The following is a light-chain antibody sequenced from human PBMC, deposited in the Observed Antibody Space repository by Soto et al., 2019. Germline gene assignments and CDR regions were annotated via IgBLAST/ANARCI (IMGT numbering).Light chain of an antibody. CDR1: SSDVGGYNY. J-gene: IGLJ2*01. Sequence: QSAQTQPASVSGSPGQSITISCTGTSSDVGGYNYVSWYQQYPGKAPKLMIYDVSYRPSGVSNRFSGSKSGNTASLTISGLQAGDEADYYCSSYTSSTTVLFGGGTKLTVL. V-gene: IGLV2-14*01. CDR3: SSYTSSTTVL. CDR2: DVS.